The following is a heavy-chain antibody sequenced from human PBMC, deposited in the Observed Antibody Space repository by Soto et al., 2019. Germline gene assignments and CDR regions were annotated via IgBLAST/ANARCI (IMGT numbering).Heavy chain of an antibody. CDR3: ARVGVYCSSTSCYTNRTLYNWFAP. CDR1: VYTFTGYY. D-gene: IGHD2-2*02. J-gene: IGHJ5*02. Sequence: ASVKLSCKSSVYTFTGYYIRCVRQAPGQVLEWMGWINPNRVGTNYAQKFKGRDTMTRDTSISTAYMELSRLRYDATAVYYCARVGVYCSSTSCYTNRTLYNWFAPWGQGTLVTVSS. V-gene: IGHV1-2*02. CDR2: INPNRVGT.